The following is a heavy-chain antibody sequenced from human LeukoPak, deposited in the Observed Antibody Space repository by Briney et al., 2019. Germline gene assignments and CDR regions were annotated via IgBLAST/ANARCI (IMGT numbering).Heavy chain of an antibody. J-gene: IGHJ4*02. CDR3: ARGQVIAYSSSSILNYFDY. D-gene: IGHD6-6*01. Sequence: SETLSLTCAVSGGSISSGSYYWSWIRQPAGKGLEWIGRIYSSGSTNYNPSFKSRVTMSVDTSKNQFSLKVSSVTAADTAVYYCARGQVIAYSSSSILNYFDYWGQGTLVTVSS. CDR2: IYSSGST. CDR1: GGSISSGSYY. V-gene: IGHV4-61*02.